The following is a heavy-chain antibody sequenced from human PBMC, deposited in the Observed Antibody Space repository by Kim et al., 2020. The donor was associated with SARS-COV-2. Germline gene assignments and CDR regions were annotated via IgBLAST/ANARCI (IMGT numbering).Heavy chain of an antibody. D-gene: IGHD1-26*01. CDR3: ARQGVSDGATDYYYGMDV. CDR2: IYYSGST. V-gene: IGHV4-39*01. Sequence: SQTLSLTCTVSGGSISSSSYYWGWIRQPPGKGLEWIGSIYYSGSTYYNPSLKSRVTISVDTSKNQFSLKLSSVTAADTAVYYCARQGVSDGATDYYYGMDVWGQGTTVTVSS. J-gene: IGHJ6*02. CDR1: GGSISSSSYY.